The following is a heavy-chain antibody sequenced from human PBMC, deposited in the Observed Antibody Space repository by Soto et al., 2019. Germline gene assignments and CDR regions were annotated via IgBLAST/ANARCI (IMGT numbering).Heavy chain of an antibody. J-gene: IGHJ4*02. CDR1: GYSFTSYW. CDR3: ARLVTHCSGGSCYSLDY. D-gene: IGHD2-15*01. Sequence: PGESLKISCKGSGYSFTSYWIGWVRQMPGKGLEWMGIIYPGDSDTRYSPSFQGQVTISADKSISTAYLQWSSLKASDTAMYYCARLVTHCSGGSCYSLDYWGQGTLVTVSS. CDR2: IYPGDSDT. V-gene: IGHV5-51*01.